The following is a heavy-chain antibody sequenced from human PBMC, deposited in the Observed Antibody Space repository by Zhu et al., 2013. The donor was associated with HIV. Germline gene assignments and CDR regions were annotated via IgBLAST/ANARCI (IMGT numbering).Heavy chain of an antibody. CDR1: RGTLSSYA. D-gene: IGHD3-22*01. Sequence: QVQLVQSGAEVKKPGSSVKVSCKVSRGTLSSYAISWVRQAPGQGLEWMGGIIPVLGAPNYAPKFQGRLTITADESTNTAYMELSSLRSGDTAVYYCARDPYDNSGYYAFDIWAEGQWSPVSS. V-gene: IGHV1-69*01. CDR3: ARDPYDNSGYYAFDI. J-gene: IGHJ3*02. CDR2: IIPVLGAP.